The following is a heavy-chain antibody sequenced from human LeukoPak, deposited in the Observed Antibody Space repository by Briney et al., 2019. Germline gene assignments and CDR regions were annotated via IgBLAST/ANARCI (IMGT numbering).Heavy chain of an antibody. D-gene: IGHD2-2*01. CDR1: GGTFSSYA. CDR3: ASRLYCSNTRCRNFPFAY. Sequence: GASVKVSCKASGGTFSSYAINSVRQAPGQGLEWMGGIIPIFGTANYAQKFQDRVTITADESTSTAYMELSSLRSEDTAIYYFASRLYCSNTRCRNFPFAYWGQGTLVTVSS. CDR2: IIPIFGTA. V-gene: IGHV1-69*13. J-gene: IGHJ4*02.